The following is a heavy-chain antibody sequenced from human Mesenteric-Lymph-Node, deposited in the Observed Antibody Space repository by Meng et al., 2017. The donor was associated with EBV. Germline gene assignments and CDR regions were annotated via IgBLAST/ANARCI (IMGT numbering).Heavy chain of an antibody. CDR2: IYYSGST. J-gene: IGHJ5*02. CDR1: GDSVNDVNYY. CDR3: ARTGRCSGDSCYYNWFNP. D-gene: IGHD2-15*01. V-gene: IGHV4-61*01. Sequence: VQLQESGPGLVKPSETLSLPCTVSGDSVNDVNYYWSWIRQPPGKGLEWIAYIYYSGSTNFNPSLKSRAAISVDTSKNQFSLRLSSVTAADTAVYYCARTGRCSGDSCYYNWFNPWGQGTLVTVSS.